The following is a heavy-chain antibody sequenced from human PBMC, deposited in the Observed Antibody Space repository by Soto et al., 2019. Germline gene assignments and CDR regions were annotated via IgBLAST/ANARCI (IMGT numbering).Heavy chain of an antibody. Sequence: QVQLQESGPGLVKPSQTLSLTCTVSGGSISSGGYYWSWIRQHPGKGQEWIGYIYYSGSTYYNPSLKSRVIISVDTSKNQFSLKLSSVTAADTAVYYCARDENSGYYSYFDYWGQGTLVTVSS. V-gene: IGHV4-31*03. D-gene: IGHD3-22*01. J-gene: IGHJ4*02. CDR2: IYYSGST. CDR1: GGSISSGGYY. CDR3: ARDENSGYYSYFDY.